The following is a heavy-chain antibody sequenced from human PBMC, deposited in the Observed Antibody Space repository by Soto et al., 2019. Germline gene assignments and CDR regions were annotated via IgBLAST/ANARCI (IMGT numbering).Heavy chain of an antibody. V-gene: IGHV1-18*01. CDR1: GYTFTSDG. J-gene: IGHJ6*02. D-gene: IGHD3-10*01. Sequence: GASVKVSCKASGYTFTSDGMSWVPQATGQGLEWMGWISAYNGNTNYAQKLQGRVTMTTDTSTSTAYMELRSLRSDDTAVYYCAHFPHYYGSGSYYTQEPYGMDVWGQGTTVTVSS. CDR2: ISAYNGNT. CDR3: AHFPHYYGSGSYYTQEPYGMDV.